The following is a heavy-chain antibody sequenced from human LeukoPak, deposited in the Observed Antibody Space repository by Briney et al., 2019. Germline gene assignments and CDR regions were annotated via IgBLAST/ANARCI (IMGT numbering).Heavy chain of an antibody. J-gene: IGHJ6*03. Sequence: GASVKVSCKASGGTFSSYAISWVRQAPGQGLEWMGWISAYNGNTNYAQKLQGRVTMTTDTSTSTAYMELRSLRSDDTAVYYCAKLVRDYYYYYMDVWGKGTTVTVSS. V-gene: IGHV1-18*01. CDR3: AKLVRDYYYYYMDV. D-gene: IGHD3-10*01. CDR2: ISAYNGNT. CDR1: GGTFSSYA.